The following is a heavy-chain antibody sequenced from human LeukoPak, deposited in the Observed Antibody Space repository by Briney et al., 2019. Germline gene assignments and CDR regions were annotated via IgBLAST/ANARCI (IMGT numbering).Heavy chain of an antibody. CDR3: AKGATPRLRFFGWFAAPDY. Sequence: GGSLRLSCAASGFTFDNYAMSWVRQAPGKGLEWVSTIGAGGENTYYADSVKGRFTISRDNSKNTVYLQMNSLSAEDTAVYYCAKGATPRLRFFGWFAAPDYWGQGTLVTVSS. D-gene: IGHD3-9*01. V-gene: IGHV3-23*01. CDR1: GFTFDNYA. CDR2: IGAGGENT. J-gene: IGHJ4*02.